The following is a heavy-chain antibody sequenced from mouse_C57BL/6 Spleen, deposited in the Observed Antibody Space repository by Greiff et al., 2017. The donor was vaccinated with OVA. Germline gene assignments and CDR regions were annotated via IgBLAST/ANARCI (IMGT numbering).Heavy chain of an antibody. CDR3: ARRRDYYGRDAMDY. V-gene: IGHV1-69*01. J-gene: IGHJ4*01. D-gene: IGHD1-1*01. CDR1: GYTFTSYW. Sequence: QVQLQQPGAELVMPGASVKLSCKASGYTFTSYWMHWVKQRPGQGLEWIGEIDPSDSYTNYNQKFKGKSTLTVDKSSSTAYMQLSSLTSEDSAVYYCARRRDYYGRDAMDYWGQGTSVTVSS. CDR2: IDPSDSYT.